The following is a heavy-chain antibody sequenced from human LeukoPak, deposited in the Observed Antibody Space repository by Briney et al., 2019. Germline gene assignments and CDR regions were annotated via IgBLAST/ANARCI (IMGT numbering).Heavy chain of an antibody. Sequence: GASLRLSCAASGFTFSSYAMNWVRQAPGKGLEWVSTISGSGGSTYYAGSVKGRFTISRDNSKNTLYLQTNSLRAEDTAIYYCAKRPGGFYYDSSDYYDYWGQGTLVTVSS. J-gene: IGHJ4*02. CDR1: GFTFSSYA. D-gene: IGHD3-22*01. CDR3: AKRPGGFYYDSSDYYDY. V-gene: IGHV3-23*01. CDR2: ISGSGGST.